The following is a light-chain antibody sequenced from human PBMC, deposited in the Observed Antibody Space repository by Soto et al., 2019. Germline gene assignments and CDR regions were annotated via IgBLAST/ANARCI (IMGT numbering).Light chain of an antibody. CDR1: SSNIGNNY. V-gene: IGLV1-51*01. CDR3: ETWDSSLSAVL. CDR2: DNN. J-gene: IGLJ2*01. Sequence: QTVLTQPPSVSAAPGQKVTISCSESSSNIGNNYVSWYQQLPGTAPKLVIYDNNKRPSGIPDRFSGSKSGTSATLGITGLQTGDEADYYCETWDSSLSAVLLGGGTKLTVL.